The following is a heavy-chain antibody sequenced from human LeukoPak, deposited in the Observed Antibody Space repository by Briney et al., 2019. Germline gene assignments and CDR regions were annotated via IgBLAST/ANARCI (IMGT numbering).Heavy chain of an antibody. CDR1: GASINDFY. V-gene: IGHV4-59*12. CDR3: ARSPVVVPAAIDY. Sequence: SETLSLTCAVSGASINDFYWTWIRQPPGKGLEWIGYVYYGGSTNYNPSLKSRVSMSVDTSKNQFSLKLSSVTAADTAVYYCARSPVVVPAAIDYWGQGTLVTVSS. CDR2: VYYGGST. J-gene: IGHJ4*02. D-gene: IGHD2-2*01.